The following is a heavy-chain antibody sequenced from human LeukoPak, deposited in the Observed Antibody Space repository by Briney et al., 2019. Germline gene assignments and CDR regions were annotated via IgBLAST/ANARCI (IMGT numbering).Heavy chain of an antibody. V-gene: IGHV3-7*01. CDR1: GFTFSTYW. J-gene: IGHJ4*02. CDR3: ATDRAYSTFDY. Sequence: GGSLRLSCAASGFTFSTYWINWVRQAPGKGLESVASINAEGSEKYYVDSVKGRFTISRDNAKNSLYLQMNSLRVEDTAVYYCATDRAYSTFDYWGQGTLVTVSS. CDR2: INAEGSEK. D-gene: IGHD6-13*01.